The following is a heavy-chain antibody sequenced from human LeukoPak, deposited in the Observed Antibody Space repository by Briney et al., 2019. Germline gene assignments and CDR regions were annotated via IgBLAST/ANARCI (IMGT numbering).Heavy chain of an antibody. J-gene: IGHJ4*02. V-gene: IGHV4-59*08. CDR1: GGSISSYY. D-gene: IGHD2/OR15-2a*01. CDR2: ISDIGSI. Sequence: SETLSLTCTVSGGSISSYYWSWIRQPPGKGLGWIAYISDIGSINYNPSLKSRVTISLDTSKNQFSLKLSSVTAADTAVYYCAGHHPRNTVDFWGQGTLATVSS. CDR3: AGHHPRNTVDF.